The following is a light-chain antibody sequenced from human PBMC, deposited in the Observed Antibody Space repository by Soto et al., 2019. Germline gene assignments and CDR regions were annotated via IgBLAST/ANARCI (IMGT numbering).Light chain of an antibody. V-gene: IGLV2-14*01. CDR1: SSDVGGYNS. CDR2: DVT. J-gene: IGLJ1*01. CDR3: YSYTSSSTYV. Sequence: SVLTQPASVSGSPGQSITISCTGTSSDVGGYNSVSWYQQHPDKAPKLMIYDVTNRPLGVSNRFSGSKSGNTASLTISGLQAEDEADYYCYSYTSSSTYVFGTGTKVTVL.